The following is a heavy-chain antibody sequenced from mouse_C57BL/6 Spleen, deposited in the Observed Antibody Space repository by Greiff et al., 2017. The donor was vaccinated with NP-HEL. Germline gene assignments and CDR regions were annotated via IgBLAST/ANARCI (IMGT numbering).Heavy chain of an antibody. D-gene: IGHD1-1*01. V-gene: IGHV1-82*01. CDR1: GYAFSSSW. Sequence: QVQLKDSGPELVKPGASVKISCKASGYAFSSSWMNWVKQRPGKGLEWIGRIYPGDGDTNYNGKFKGKATLTADKSSSTAYMQLSSLTSEDSAVYFCARFITTVVASFDYWGQGTTLTVSS. CDR2: IYPGDGDT. J-gene: IGHJ2*01. CDR3: ARFITTVVASFDY.